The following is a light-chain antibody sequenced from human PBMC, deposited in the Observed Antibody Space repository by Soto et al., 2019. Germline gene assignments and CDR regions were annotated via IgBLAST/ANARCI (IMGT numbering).Light chain of an antibody. Sequence: ETVLTQSPATFSVSPGERATLPCRASQSIGSNLAWYQQGPGQPPRLLIYGASTRATGVPARLSGSGSGTEFTLIINSLQSEDFALYYCQLHNKWPFFPFGPGTKVDLK. J-gene: IGKJ3*01. CDR1: QSIGSN. CDR3: QLHNKWPFFP. CDR2: GAS. V-gene: IGKV3-15*01.